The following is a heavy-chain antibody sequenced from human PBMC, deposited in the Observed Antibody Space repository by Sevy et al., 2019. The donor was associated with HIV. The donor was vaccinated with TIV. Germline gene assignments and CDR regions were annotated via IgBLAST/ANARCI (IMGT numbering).Heavy chain of an antibody. CDR1: GYRLSELS. CDR3: AAEGLGYYSGAGYYKGDWFDP. CDR2: FDPEGVET. Sequence: ASVKVSCKVSGYRLSELSMHWVRQALGKGLEWMGMFDPEGVETIYAQRFQGRVIMTGVTSTETVYMELSSLTSEDTAVYYCAAEGLGYYSGAGYYKGDWFDPWGQGTLVTVSS. V-gene: IGHV1-24*01. J-gene: IGHJ5*02. D-gene: IGHD2-15*01.